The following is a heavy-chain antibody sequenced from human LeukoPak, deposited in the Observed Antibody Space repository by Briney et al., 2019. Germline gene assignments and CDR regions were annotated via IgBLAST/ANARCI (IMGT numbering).Heavy chain of an antibody. CDR2: IHTSGST. J-gene: IGHJ4*02. D-gene: IGHD6-19*01. CDR1: GGSISSYY. V-gene: IGHV4-4*07. CDR3: ARGKVVAGTPGQNSWDY. Sequence: PSETLSLTCTVSGGSISSYYWNWVRQPAGKGLEWTGRIHTSGSTNYNPSLKSRVTVSVDTSRNQFSLKLSSVTAADTAVYYCARGKVVAGTPGQNSWDYWGQGTLVTVSS.